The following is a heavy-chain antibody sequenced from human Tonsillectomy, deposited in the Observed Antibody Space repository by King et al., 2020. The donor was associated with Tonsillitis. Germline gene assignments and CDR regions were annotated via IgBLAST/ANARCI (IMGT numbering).Heavy chain of an antibody. CDR3: ARRGLGYCSSGSCYPDY. CDR2: IYPGDSDT. V-gene: IGHV5-51*01. D-gene: IGHD2-15*01. Sequence: VQLVESGAEVKKPGESLKISCTGSGYSFTNYWIGWVRQMPGKGLEWMGIIYPGDSDTRYSPSFQGQVTISADKSISTAYLQWSSLKASDTAMYYCARRGLGYCSSGSCYPDYWGQGTLVTVSS. J-gene: IGHJ4*02. CDR1: GYSFTNYW.